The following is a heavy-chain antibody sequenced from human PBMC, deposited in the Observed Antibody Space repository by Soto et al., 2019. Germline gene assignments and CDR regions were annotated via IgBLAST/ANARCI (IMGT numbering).Heavy chain of an antibody. CDR1: GFTFSSYA. CDR3: ARVNVWYDILTSCMDV. V-gene: IGHV3-30-3*01. Sequence: QVQLVESGGGVVQPGRHLRLSCAASGFTFSSYAMHWVRQAPGKGLEWVAVISYDGSNKYYADSVKGRFTISRDNSKNTLYLQMNSLRAEDTAVYYCARVNVWYDILTSCMDVWGQGTTVTVSS. J-gene: IGHJ6*02. CDR2: ISYDGSNK. D-gene: IGHD3-9*01.